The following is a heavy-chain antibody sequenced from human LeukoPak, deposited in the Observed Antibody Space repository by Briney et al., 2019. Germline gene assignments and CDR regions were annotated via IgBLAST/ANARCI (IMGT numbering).Heavy chain of an antibody. CDR3: ARFHSTTWYADY. V-gene: IGHV5-51*01. J-gene: IGHJ4*02. D-gene: IGHD6-13*01. CDR1: GHSFTTYW. Sequence: GQSLKISCTGSGHSFTTYWIGWVRQMPGKGLEWMGIIFPGDSDTRYSPSFQGQVTISADKSISTAYLQWSSLKASDTAMYYCARFHSTTWYADYWGQGTLVTVSS. CDR2: IFPGDSDT.